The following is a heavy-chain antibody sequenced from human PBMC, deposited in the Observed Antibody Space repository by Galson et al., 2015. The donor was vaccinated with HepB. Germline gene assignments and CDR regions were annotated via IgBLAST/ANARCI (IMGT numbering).Heavy chain of an antibody. V-gene: IGHV3-49*03. J-gene: IGHJ4*02. CDR3: TREVDCSGTSCYPT. CDR1: GFTFGDYA. D-gene: IGHD2-2*01. CDR2: LRSKAYGGTR. Sequence: SPRLSCAASGFTFGDYAMSWSRQAPGKGLEWVGFLRSKAYGGTREYAASVKGRFIISRDDSRSIAYLQMNSLKTEDTAVYYCTREVDCSGTSCYPTWGQGTLVTVSS.